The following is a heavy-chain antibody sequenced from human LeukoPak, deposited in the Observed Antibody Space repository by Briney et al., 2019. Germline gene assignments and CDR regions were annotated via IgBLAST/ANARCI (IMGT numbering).Heavy chain of an antibody. V-gene: IGHV3-21*01. CDR2: ISSSSSYI. CDR3: ARQHCSGGDCYFFD. J-gene: IGHJ4*02. CDR1: GFTFSSYS. D-gene: IGHD2-15*01. Sequence: PGGSLRLSCAASGFTFSSYSMNWVRQAPGKGLEWVSSISSSSSYIYYADSVKGRFTISRDNAKNSQYLQMNSLRAEDTAVYYCARQHCSGGDCYFFDWGQGTLVTVSS.